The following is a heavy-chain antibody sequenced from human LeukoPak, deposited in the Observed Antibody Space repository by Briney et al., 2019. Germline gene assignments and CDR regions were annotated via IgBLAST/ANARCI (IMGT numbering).Heavy chain of an antibody. V-gene: IGHV4-38-2*01. CDR2: IYHSGST. Sequence: KPSETLSLTCAVSDYSISSGYYWGWIRQPPGKGLEWIGSIYHSGSTYYKPSLKSRVTMSVDTSKNQFSLKLSSVTAADTAVYYCARTYSSGSSTWFDPWGQGTLVAVSS. J-gene: IGHJ5*02. CDR3: ARTYSSGSSTWFDP. CDR1: DYSISSGYY. D-gene: IGHD6-19*01.